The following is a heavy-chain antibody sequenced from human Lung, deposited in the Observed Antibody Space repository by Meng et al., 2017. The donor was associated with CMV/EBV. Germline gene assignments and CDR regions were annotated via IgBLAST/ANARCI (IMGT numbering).Heavy chain of an antibody. CDR3: ARDRTGDCSSTSCYNYYYYYGMDF. CDR2: IYYSGST. J-gene: IGHJ6*02. D-gene: IGHD2-2*02. Sequence: SETLSLTCTVAGGSISSYYWSWIRQPPGKGLEWIGYIYYSGSTNYNPSLKSRVTISVDTSKNQFTLKLSSVTAADTAVYYCARDRTGDCSSTSCYNYYYYYGMDFWGQGTMVNVSS. CDR1: GGSISSYY. V-gene: IGHV4-59*01.